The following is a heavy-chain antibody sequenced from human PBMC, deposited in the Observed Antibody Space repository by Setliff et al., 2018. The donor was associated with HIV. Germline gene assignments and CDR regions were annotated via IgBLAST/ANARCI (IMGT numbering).Heavy chain of an antibody. CDR3: ASQPLQIGGATA. J-gene: IGHJ5*02. CDR2: IDASGNT. CDR1: GASINSPNW. D-gene: IGHD5-12*01. V-gene: IGHV4-4*02. Sequence: PSETLSLTCAVSGASINSPNWWTWVRQSPGKGLEWIEEIDASGNTNYNPSLQSRLTISVDKSGNQFFLKMNSITAADTAVYYCASQPLQIGGATAWGQGTLVTVSS.